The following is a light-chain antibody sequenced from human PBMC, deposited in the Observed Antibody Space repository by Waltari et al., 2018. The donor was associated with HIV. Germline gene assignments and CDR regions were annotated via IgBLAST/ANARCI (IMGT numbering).Light chain of an antibody. V-gene: IGLV10-54*01. CDR3: SAWDSSLSAWV. Sequence: QAGLTQPPSVSKDLRQTATLTCTGNINNVGDQGAAWLQQHQGHPPKLLASRNNNRPSGISERFSASRSGNTASLTITGLQPEDEADYYCSAWDSSLSAWVFGGGTKLTVL. CDR2: RNN. CDR1: INNVGDQG. J-gene: IGLJ3*02.